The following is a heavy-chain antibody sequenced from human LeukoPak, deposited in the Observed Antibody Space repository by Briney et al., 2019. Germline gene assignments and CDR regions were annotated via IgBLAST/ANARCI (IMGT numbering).Heavy chain of an antibody. V-gene: IGHV3-23*01. J-gene: IGHJ4*02. CDR1: GFTFSSYA. CDR2: ISGSGGST. D-gene: IGHD1-26*01. CDR3: ARAPNSGTLGEDY. Sequence: GGSLRLSCAASGFTFSSYAMHWVRQAPGKGLEWVSAISGSGGSTYYADSVKGRFTISRDNSKNTLYLQMNSLKTEDTAVYYCARAPNSGTLGEDYWGQGTLVTVSS.